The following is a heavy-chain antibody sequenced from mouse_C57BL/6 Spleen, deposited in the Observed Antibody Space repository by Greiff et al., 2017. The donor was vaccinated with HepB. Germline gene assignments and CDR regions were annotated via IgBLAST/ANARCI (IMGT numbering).Heavy chain of an antibody. CDR2: ISNGGGST. V-gene: IGHV5-12*01. CDR3: ARKGPRYAMDY. CDR1: GFTFSDYY. J-gene: IGHJ4*01. Sequence: EVQVVESGGGLVQPGGSLKLSCAASGFTFSDYYMYWVRQTPEKRLEWVAYISNGGGSTYYPDTVKGRFTISRDNAKNTLYLQMSRLKSEDTAMYYCARKGPRYAMDYWGQGTSVTVSS.